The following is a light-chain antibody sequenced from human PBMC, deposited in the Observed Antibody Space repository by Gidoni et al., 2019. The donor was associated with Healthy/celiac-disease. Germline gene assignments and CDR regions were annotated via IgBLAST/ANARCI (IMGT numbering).Light chain of an antibody. V-gene: IGLV2-14*01. CDR1: SSDVGGYNY. Sequence: ALTQPASVSGSPGQSITISCTGTSSDVGGYNYVSWYQQHPGKAPKLMIYEVSNRPSGVSNRFSGSKSGNTASLTISGLQAEDEADYYCSSYTSSSLRVFGGGTKLTVL. CDR3: SSYTSSSLRV. J-gene: IGLJ2*01. CDR2: EVS.